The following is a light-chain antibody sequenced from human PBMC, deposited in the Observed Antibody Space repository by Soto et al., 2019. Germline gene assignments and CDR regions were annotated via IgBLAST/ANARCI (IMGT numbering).Light chain of an antibody. CDR1: QSGLYSSNNKNY. J-gene: IGKJ1*01. CDR2: WAS. CDR3: QQYYSTPQT. Sequence: DIVMTQSPDSLAVSLGERATINCKSSQSGLYSSNNKNYLAWYQQKPGQPPKLLIYWASTRESGVPDRFGGSGSGRDFTLTISCLQAADVAVYYCQQYYSTPQTFGQGTKVDIK. V-gene: IGKV4-1*01.